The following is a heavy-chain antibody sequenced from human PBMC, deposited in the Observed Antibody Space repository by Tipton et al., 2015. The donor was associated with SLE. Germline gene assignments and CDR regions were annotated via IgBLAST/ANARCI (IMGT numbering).Heavy chain of an antibody. CDR3: ARDFKPRLGGVID. J-gene: IGHJ4*02. D-gene: IGHD3-16*01. Sequence: TLSLTCAVYGGSFSGYYWSWIRQPPGKGLEWIGEINHSGSTNYNPSLKSRVTISVDTSKNQFSLKLSSVTAADTAVYYCARDFKPRLGGVIDWGQGTLVTVSS. CDR1: GGSFSGYY. CDR2: INHSGST. V-gene: IGHV4-34*01.